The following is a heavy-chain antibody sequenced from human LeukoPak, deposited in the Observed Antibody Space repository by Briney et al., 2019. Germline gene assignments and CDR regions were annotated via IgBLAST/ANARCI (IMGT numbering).Heavy chain of an antibody. CDR1: GYTFTSYW. CDR3: ARASRDGYNQNFDH. V-gene: IGHV5-10-1*01. Sequence: GESLKISCKGSGYTFTSYWISWVRQMPGKGLEWMGKIDPSDSYTSYSPSFQGHVTISADSSTSTAYLQWSSLRASDTAMYYCARASRDGYNQNFDHWGQGTLVTVSS. J-gene: IGHJ4*02. D-gene: IGHD5-24*01. CDR2: IDPSDSYT.